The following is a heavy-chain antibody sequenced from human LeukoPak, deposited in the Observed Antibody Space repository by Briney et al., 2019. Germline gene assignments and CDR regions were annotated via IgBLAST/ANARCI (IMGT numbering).Heavy chain of an antibody. J-gene: IGHJ3*02. Sequence: PGRSLRLSCAASGFTFSSYGMHWVRQAPGKGLEWVAVIWYDGSNKYYADSVKGRFTISRDNSKNTLYLQMNSLRAEDTAVYYCATQLLWFGPTAFDIWGQGTMVTVSS. CDR3: ATQLLWFGPTAFDI. CDR2: IWYDGSNK. V-gene: IGHV3-33*01. D-gene: IGHD3-10*01. CDR1: GFTFSSYG.